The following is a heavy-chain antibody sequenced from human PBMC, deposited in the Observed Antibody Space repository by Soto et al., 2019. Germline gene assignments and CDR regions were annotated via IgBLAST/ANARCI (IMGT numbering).Heavy chain of an antibody. CDR3: ARENLGCSSTSCYSGYGMDV. V-gene: IGHV3-7*01. D-gene: IGHD2-2*01. CDR2: IKQDGSEK. J-gene: IGHJ6*02. Sequence: PRLSCAASGFTFSSYWMSWVRQAPGKGLEWVANIKQDGSEKYYVDSVKGRFTISRDNAKNSLYLQMNSLRAEDTAVYYCARENLGCSSTSCYSGYGMDVWGQGTTVTVSS. CDR1: GFTFSSYW.